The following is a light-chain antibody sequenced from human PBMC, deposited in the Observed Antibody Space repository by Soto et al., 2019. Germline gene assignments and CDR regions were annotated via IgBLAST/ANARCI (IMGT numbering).Light chain of an antibody. CDR1: QSVRDSH. CDR2: ETS. CDR3: QQYGSSPGT. V-gene: IGKV3-20*01. Sequence: EIVLTQSPGTLSLSPGERATLSCRASQSVRDSHLAWYQQKPGQAPSLLIYETSSRATGIPDRFRGSGSGTAFALTITRVEPEDVAMYFCQQYGSSPGTCGQGTKVEI. J-gene: IGKJ1*01.